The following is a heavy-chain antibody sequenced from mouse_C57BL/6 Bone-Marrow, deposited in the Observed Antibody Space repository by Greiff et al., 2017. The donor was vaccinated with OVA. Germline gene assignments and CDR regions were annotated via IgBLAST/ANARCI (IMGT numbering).Heavy chain of an antibody. CDR1: GYTFTDYY. V-gene: IGHV1-75*01. CDR3: ARSEIITTVVAPFAY. D-gene: IGHD1-1*01. J-gene: IGHJ3*01. Sequence: VKLQESGPELVKPGASVKISCKASGYTFTDYYINWVKQRPGQGLEWIGWIFPGSGSTYYNEKFKGKATLTVDKSSSTAYMLLSSLTSEDSAVYFCARSEIITTVVAPFAYWGQGTLVTVSA. CDR2: IFPGSGST.